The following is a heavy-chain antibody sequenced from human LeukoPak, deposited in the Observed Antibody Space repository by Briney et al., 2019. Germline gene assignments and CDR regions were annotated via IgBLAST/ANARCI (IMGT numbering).Heavy chain of an antibody. CDR1: GGSISSGGYS. D-gene: IGHD3-16*01. J-gene: IGHJ6*02. CDR2: IYHSGST. V-gene: IGHV4-30-2*01. CDR3: ARVSLGYYGRDV. Sequence: PSETLSLTCAVSGGSISSGGYSWSWIRQPPGKGLEWLGYIYHSGSTYYNPSLKSRVTILENRSNNQFSLKLSSVTDADTAVYYCARVSLGYYGRDVWGQGTTVTVSS.